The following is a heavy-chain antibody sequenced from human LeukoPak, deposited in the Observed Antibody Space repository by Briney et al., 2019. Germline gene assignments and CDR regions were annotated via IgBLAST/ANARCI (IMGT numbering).Heavy chain of an antibody. CDR1: GFTFDDYG. Sequence: PGGSLRLSCAASGFTFDDYGMSWVRHAPGKGLEWVSGINWNGGSTDYADSVKGRFTISRDNAKNSLYLQMNSLRAEDTALYYCARDSVFQLGLFDYWGQGTLVTVSS. CDR3: ARDSVFQLGLFDY. V-gene: IGHV3-20*04. CDR2: INWNGGST. J-gene: IGHJ4*02. D-gene: IGHD6-13*01.